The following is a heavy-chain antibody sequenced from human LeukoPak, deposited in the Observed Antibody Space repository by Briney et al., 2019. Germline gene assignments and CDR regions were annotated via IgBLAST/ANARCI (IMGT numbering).Heavy chain of an antibody. Sequence: SETLSLTCTVSGGSITSGTYYWGWIRQPPGKGLEWIGSKHYTGSTYYNPSLKSRVTISVDKSKNQFSLKLSSVTAADTAVYYCARRYSSSWFDYWGQGTLVTVSS. CDR2: KHYTGST. J-gene: IGHJ4*02. CDR1: GGSITSGTYY. V-gene: IGHV4-39*07. CDR3: ARRYSSSWFDY. D-gene: IGHD6-13*01.